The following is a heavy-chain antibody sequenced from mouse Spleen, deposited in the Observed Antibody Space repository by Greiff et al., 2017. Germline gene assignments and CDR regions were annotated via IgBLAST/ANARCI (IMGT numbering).Heavy chain of an antibody. CDR1: GYTFTSYW. J-gene: IGHJ3*01. D-gene: IGHD1-2*01. CDR2: IYPGSGST. V-gene: IGHV1-55*01. Sequence: QVQLKQPGAELVKPGASVKMSCKASGYTFTSYWITWVKQRPGQGLEWIGDIYPGSGSTNYNEKFKSKATLTVDTSSSTAYMQLSSLTSEDSAVYYCARALLRLRSWFAYWGQGTLVTVSA. CDR3: ARALLRLRSWFAY.